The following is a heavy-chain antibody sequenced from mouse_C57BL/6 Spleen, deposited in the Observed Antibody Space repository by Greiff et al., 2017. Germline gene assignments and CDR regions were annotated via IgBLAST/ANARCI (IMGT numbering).Heavy chain of an antibody. CDR2: IYPRSGNT. CDR3: ARSGVITTVVATGDFDY. V-gene: IGHV1-81*01. Sequence: QVQLQQSGAELARPGASVKLSCKASGYTFTSYGISWVKQRTGQGLEWIGEIYPRSGNTYYNEKFKGKATLTADKSSSTAYMELRSLTSEDSAVYFCARSGVITTVVATGDFDYWGQGTTLTGSS. J-gene: IGHJ2*01. CDR1: GYTFTSYG. D-gene: IGHD1-1*01.